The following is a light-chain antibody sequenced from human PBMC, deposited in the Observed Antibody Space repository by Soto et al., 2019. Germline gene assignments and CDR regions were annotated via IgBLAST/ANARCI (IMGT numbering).Light chain of an antibody. CDR1: QSVSNNY. CDR3: QQYDSSPRT. Sequence: EIVLTQSPGTLSLSPGERATLXXRASQSVSNNYLAWYQQKPGQAPRVXIYGASNRATGIPDRFSGSGSGTDFTLTINRLEPEDFAVYYCQQYDSSPRTFGQGTKVDIK. CDR2: GAS. J-gene: IGKJ1*01. V-gene: IGKV3-20*01.